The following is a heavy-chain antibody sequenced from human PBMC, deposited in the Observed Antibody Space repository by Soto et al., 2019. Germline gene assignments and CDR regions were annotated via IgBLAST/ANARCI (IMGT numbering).Heavy chain of an antibody. V-gene: IGHV5-51*01. D-gene: IGHD6-19*01. CDR1: GYSFTTYW. Sequence: EVQLVQSGAEMKKPGESLKISCKASGYSFTTYWIGWVRQMPGKGLEWMGIIYPGDSDTKYSPSVHGQVSISADTSISTAYLQWTSLKASDTAMYYCARSRRGAYSSGWYSPSGYYNYGIDVWGQGTKVTVSS. CDR2: IYPGDSDT. J-gene: IGHJ6*02. CDR3: ARSRRGAYSSGWYSPSGYYNYGIDV.